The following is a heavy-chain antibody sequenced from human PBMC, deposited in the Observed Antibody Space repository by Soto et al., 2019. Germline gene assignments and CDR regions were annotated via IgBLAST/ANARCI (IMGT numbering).Heavy chain of an antibody. D-gene: IGHD3-22*01. Sequence: QVQLVQSGAEEKKPGASVKVSCKASGYTFTSYAMHWVRQAPGQRLEWMGWINAGNGNTKYSQKFQGRVTITRDTSASTAYMELSSLRSEDTAVYYCARNYDSSGYYYFFYWGQGTLVTVSS. V-gene: IGHV1-3*05. CDR1: GYTFTSYA. CDR2: INAGNGNT. CDR3: ARNYDSSGYYYFFY. J-gene: IGHJ4*02.